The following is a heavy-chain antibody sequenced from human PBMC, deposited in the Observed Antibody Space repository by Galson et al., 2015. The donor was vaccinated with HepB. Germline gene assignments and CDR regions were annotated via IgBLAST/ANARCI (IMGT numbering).Heavy chain of an antibody. CDR3: ARAPAGYSSSWYYFDY. V-gene: IGHV1-18*01. D-gene: IGHD6-13*01. J-gene: IGHJ4*02. Sequence: SVKVSCKASGYTFTSYGISWVRQAPGQGLEWMGWISAYNGNTNYAQKLQGRVTMTTDTSTSTAYMELRSLRSDDTAVYYCARAPAGYSSSWYYFDYWGQGTLVTVSS. CDR2: ISAYNGNT. CDR1: GYTFTSYG.